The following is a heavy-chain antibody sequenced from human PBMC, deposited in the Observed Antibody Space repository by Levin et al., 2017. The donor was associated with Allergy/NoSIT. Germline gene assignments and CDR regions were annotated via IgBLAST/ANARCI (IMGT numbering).Heavy chain of an antibody. D-gene: IGHD6-13*01. Sequence: EASVKVSCAASGFNFRSFWMGWVRQAPGKGLEWVANIKQDGSEEYYVDSVRGRFTISRDNFKNSLYLQMNSLRADDTALYFCARIPDSSSWYFDLWGQGTLVTVSS. CDR3: ARIPDSSSWYFDL. CDR1: GFNFRSFW. V-gene: IGHV3-7*05. CDR2: IKQDGSEE. J-gene: IGHJ4*02.